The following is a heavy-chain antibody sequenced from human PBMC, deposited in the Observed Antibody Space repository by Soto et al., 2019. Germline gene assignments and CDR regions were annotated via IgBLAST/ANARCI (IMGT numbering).Heavy chain of an antibody. CDR2: IIPIIGTA. J-gene: IGHJ5*02. Sequence: SVKVSCKASGGTFSSYAISWVRQAPGQGLEWMGGIIPIIGTANYAQKFQGRVTITADESTSTAYMELSSLRSEDTAVYYCARDWDYDILTGYPRRFDPWGQGTLVTVSS. D-gene: IGHD3-9*01. V-gene: IGHV1-69*13. CDR3: ARDWDYDILTGYPRRFDP. CDR1: GGTFSSYA.